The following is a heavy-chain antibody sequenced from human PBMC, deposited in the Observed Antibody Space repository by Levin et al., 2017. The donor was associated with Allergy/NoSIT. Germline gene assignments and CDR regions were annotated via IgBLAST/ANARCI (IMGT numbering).Heavy chain of an antibody. D-gene: IGHD3-3*01. V-gene: IGHV3-23*01. Sequence: PGGSLRLSCAASGFTFSSYAMSWVRQAPGKGLEWVSAISGSGGSTYYADSVKGRFTISRDNSKNTLYLQMNSLRAEDTAVYYCARKASLRFLEWSNQGSWFDPWGQGTLVTVSS. J-gene: IGHJ5*02. CDR3: ARKASLRFLEWSNQGSWFDP. CDR1: GFTFSSYA. CDR2: ISGSGGST.